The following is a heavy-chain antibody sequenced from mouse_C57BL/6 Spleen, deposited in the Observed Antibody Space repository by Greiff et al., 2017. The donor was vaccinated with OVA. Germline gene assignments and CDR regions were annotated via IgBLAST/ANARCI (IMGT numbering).Heavy chain of an antibody. CDR1: GYTFTSYW. J-gene: IGHJ1*03. Sequence: QVQLKQSGAELAKPGASVKLSCKASGYTFTSYWMHWVKQRPGQGLEWIGYINPSSGYTKYNQKFKDKATLTADKSSSTAYMQLSSLTYEDSAVYYCARSDYGSSLYWYFDVWGTGTTVTVSS. CDR2: INPSSGYT. D-gene: IGHD1-1*01. CDR3: ARSDYGSSLYWYFDV. V-gene: IGHV1-7*01.